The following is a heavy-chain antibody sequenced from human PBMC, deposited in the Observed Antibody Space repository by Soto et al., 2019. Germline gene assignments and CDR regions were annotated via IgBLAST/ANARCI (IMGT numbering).Heavy chain of an antibody. D-gene: IGHD3-16*01. Sequence: GASVKVSCKASGYTFTSYYMHWVRQAPGQGLEWMGIINPSGGSTSYAQKFQGRVTMTRDTSTSTVYMELSSLRSEDTAVTYCAGGTSITYKYYYYWGVWGKETTVTVSS. CDR1: GYTFTSYY. J-gene: IGHJ6*03. CDR2: INPSGGST. V-gene: IGHV1-46*03. CDR3: AGGTSITYKYYYYWGV.